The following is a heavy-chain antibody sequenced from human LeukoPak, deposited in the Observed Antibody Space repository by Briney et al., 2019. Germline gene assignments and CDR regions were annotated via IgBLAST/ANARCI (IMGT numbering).Heavy chain of an antibody. J-gene: IGHJ6*03. CDR3: ARVYYDILTGYTSLSMDV. Sequence: PGGSLRLSCAASGFTFSSYWMHWVRQAPGKGLEWVAVISYDGSNKYYADSVKGRFTISRDNSKNTLYLQMNSLRAEDTAVYYCARVYYDILTGYTSLSMDVWGKGTTVTVSS. D-gene: IGHD3-9*01. CDR2: ISYDGSNK. V-gene: IGHV3-30-3*01. CDR1: GFTFSSYW.